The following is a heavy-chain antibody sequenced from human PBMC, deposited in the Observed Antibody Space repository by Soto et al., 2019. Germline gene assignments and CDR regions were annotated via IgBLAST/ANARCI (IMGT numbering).Heavy chain of an antibody. CDR1: GFTFSSYA. CDR2: ISGSGGST. Sequence: GGSLRLSCAASGFTFSSYAMSWVRQAPGKGLEWVSAISGSGGSTYYADSVKGRFTISRDNSKNTLYLQMNSLRAEDTAVYYYAKARQFLECLLKAPYFDNLGQGTLLTISS. D-gene: IGHD3-3*01. J-gene: IGHJ4*02. CDR3: AKARQFLECLLKAPYFDN. V-gene: IGHV3-23*01.